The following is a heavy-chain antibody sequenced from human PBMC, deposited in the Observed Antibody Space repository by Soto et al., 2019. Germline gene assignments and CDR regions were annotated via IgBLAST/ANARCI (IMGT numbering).Heavy chain of an antibody. Sequence: GASVKVSCKASGYTFTSYDINWVRQATGQGLEWMGWMNPNSGNTGYAQKFQGRVTMTRNTSISTAYMELSSLRSEDTAVYYCARSRNRLGIRNYHYSYGMDVWCQGTTVTVSS. CDR1: GYTFTSYD. CDR3: ARSRNRLGIRNYHYSYGMDV. J-gene: IGHJ6*02. V-gene: IGHV1-8*01. CDR2: MNPNSGNT. D-gene: IGHD7-27*01.